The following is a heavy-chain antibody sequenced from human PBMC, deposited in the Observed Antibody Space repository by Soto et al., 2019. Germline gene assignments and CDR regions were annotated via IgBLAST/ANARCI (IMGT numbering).Heavy chain of an antibody. CDR3: ARGLRTGNYGMDV. D-gene: IGHD2-15*01. CDR1: GGTFDNYA. CDR2: IIPMFETV. J-gene: IGHJ6*02. V-gene: IGHV1-69*13. Sequence: SEKVSWKASGGTFDNYAVSWVRQAPGQGLEWMGGIIPMFETVNYAQRFQGRLTIAADESTSTAYMELTSLTSADTAIYFCARGLRTGNYGMDVWGQGTTVTVSS.